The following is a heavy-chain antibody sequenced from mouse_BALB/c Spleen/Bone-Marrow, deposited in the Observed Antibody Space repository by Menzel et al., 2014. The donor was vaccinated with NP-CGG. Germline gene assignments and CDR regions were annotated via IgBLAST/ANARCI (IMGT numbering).Heavy chain of an antibody. D-gene: IGHD2-2*01. J-gene: IGHJ1*01. V-gene: IGHV5-17*02. CDR1: GFTFSSFG. CDR3: ARRVYGSQDFDV. CDR2: ISGGSSTI. Sequence: DVHLVESGGGLVQPGGSRKLSCAASGFTFSSFGMHWVRQAPEKGLEWVAYISGGSSTIYYADTVKGRFTISRDNPKNTLFLQMTNLRSEDTTMYYCARRVYGSQDFDVWGAGTTVTVSS.